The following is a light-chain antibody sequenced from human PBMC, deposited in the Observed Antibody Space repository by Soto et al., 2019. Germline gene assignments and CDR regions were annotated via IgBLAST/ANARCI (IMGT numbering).Light chain of an antibody. CDR2: ANN. CDR3: QSYDSALSAVV. CDR1: SSNIGAGYD. J-gene: IGLJ2*01. V-gene: IGLV1-40*01. Sequence: QAVVTQPPSVSGAPGQSVAISCTGSSSNIGAGYDVHWYQHLPGIAPKLLIYANNNRPSGVPDRFSGSKSGTSASLAITGLQAEDEADYYCQSYDSALSAVVFGGGTQLTVL.